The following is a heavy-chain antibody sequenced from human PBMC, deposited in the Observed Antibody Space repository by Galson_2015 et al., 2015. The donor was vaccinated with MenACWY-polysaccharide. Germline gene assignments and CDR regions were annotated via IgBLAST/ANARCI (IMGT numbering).Heavy chain of an antibody. CDR1: GVTFSSYG. D-gene: IGHD3-10*01. Sequence: SLRLSCAGSGVTFSSYGMGWVRQAPGKGLEWVSGLSPTTGNTYYADSARGRFTISRDNSKNTLYLQMNSLRAEDTAVYYCAKGAAHYGSGNYYDYWGQGTQVTVSS. J-gene: IGHJ4*02. CDR3: AKGAAHYGSGNYYDY. V-gene: IGHV3-23*01. CDR2: LSPTTGNT.